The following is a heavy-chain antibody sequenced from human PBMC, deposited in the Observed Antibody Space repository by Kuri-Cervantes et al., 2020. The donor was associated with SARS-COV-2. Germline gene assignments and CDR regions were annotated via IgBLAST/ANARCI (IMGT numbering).Heavy chain of an antibody. V-gene: IGHV3-20*04. D-gene: IGHD3-10*01. CDR1: GFTFDDYG. Sequence: GESLKISCAASGFTFDDYGMSWVRQAPGKGLEWVSGINWNGGSTGYADSVKGRFTISRDNAKNSLYLQMNSLRAEDTAVYYCASAGADAFDIWGQGTMVTVSS. CDR3: ASAGADAFDI. J-gene: IGHJ3*02. CDR2: INWNGGST.